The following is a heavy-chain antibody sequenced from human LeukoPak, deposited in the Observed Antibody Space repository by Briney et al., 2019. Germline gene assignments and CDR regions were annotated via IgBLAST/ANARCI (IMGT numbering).Heavy chain of an antibody. CDR3: AKDRGYGGNDGLDY. Sequence: GGSLRLSCAASGFTVSSNYMSWVRQAPGKGLEWVSVISGSGGTTYYADSVKGRFTISRDNSKNTLYLQMNSLRAEDTAVYYCAKDRGYGGNDGLDYWGQGTLVTVSS. V-gene: IGHV3-23*01. J-gene: IGHJ4*02. D-gene: IGHD4-23*01. CDR2: ISGSGGTT. CDR1: GFTVSSNY.